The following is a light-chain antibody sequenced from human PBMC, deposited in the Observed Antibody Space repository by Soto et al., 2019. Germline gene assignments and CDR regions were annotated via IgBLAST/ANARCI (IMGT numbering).Light chain of an antibody. V-gene: IGKV1-5*03. CDR2: EAS. CDR3: QHYDTYSPMWT. J-gene: IGKJ1*01. CDR1: QSINW. Sequence: DIQLAQSPSTLSASVGDRITITCRATQSINWLAWYQQKPGKAPKLLIFEASRLESGVQSRFSGSGSGTECTLTSSSLQSEYFGSYYCQHYDTYSPMWTFGQGTKVDVK.